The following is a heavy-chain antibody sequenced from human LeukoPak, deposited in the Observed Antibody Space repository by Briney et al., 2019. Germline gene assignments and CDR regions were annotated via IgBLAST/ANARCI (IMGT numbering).Heavy chain of an antibody. V-gene: IGHV3-48*01. CDR3: ARFLSGNAFDI. D-gene: IGHD6-13*01. CDR2: ISSSSSTI. CDR1: GFIFSSYS. Sequence: PGGSLRLSCAASGFIFSSYSMNWVRQAPGKGLEWVSYISSSSSTIYYADSVKGRFTISRDNAKNSLYLQMNSLRAEDTAVYYCARFLSGNAFDIWGQGTMVTVSS. J-gene: IGHJ3*02.